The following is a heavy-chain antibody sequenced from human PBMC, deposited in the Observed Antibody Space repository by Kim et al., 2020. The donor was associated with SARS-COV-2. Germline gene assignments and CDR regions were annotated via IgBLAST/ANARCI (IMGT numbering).Heavy chain of an antibody. J-gene: IGHJ6*02. CDR1: GFTFDDYA. Sequence: GGSLRLSCAASGFTFDDYAMHWVRQAPGKGLEWVSLISGDGGSTYYADSVKGRFTISRDNSKNSLYLQMNSLRTEDTALYYCAKDTLVGVRKYYDFWSGSMDVWGQGTTVTVSS. D-gene: IGHD3-3*01. CDR2: ISGDGGST. V-gene: IGHV3-43*02. CDR3: AKDTLVGVRKYYDFWSGSMDV.